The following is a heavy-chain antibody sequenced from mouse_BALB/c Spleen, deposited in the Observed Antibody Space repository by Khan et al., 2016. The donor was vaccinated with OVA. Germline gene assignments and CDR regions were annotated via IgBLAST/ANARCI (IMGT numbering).Heavy chain of an antibody. V-gene: IGHV1S81*02. J-gene: IGHJ3*01. CDR3: TSSGYGSFAY. D-gene: IGHD2-2*01. CDR1: GYTFTSYY. CDR2: INPSSGGT. Sequence: VQLQQSGAELVKPGASVRLSCKASGYTFTSYYLYWVKQRPGQGLEWIGDINPSSGGTNFNEKFKSKATLTVDKSSSTAYIQLNSLTSEDSAVYYCTSSGYGSFAYWGQGSLFTVSA.